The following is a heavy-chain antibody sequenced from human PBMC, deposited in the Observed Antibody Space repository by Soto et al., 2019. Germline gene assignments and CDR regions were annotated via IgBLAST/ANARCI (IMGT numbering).Heavy chain of an antibody. V-gene: IGHV4-59*08. CDR3: ARQGFGPLHGLVDV. D-gene: IGHD3-10*01. Sequence: QVQLQESGPGLVKPSETLSLFCTVSGGSINSYYWSWIRQSPGKRMEWIGYVHHSWGSSYNPSLQSRVAISLDPSKSQFSLKVTSVTATDTAVYYCARQGFGPLHGLVDVWGQGTTVTVSS. CDR1: GGSINSYY. J-gene: IGHJ6*02. CDR2: VHHSWGS.